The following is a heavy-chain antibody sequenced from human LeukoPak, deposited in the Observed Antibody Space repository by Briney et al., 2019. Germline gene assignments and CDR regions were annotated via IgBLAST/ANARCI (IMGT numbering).Heavy chain of an antibody. CDR3: AKDLEWLSYFDY. CDR2: VSASGGST. J-gene: IGHJ4*02. Sequence: QPGGSLRLSCAASGFTFGSYARSWVRQAPGKGLEWVSSVSASGGSTYYADSVKGRLTIYRDNSKNTLYLQMNSLRAEDTAVYYCAKDLEWLSYFDYWGQGTLVTVSS. V-gene: IGHV3-23*01. CDR1: GFTFGSYA. D-gene: IGHD3-3*01.